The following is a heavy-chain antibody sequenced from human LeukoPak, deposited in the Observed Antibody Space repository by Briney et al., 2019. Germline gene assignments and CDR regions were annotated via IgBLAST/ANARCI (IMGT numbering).Heavy chain of an antibody. CDR3: AREARASVYCGGDCSSRRRYFDL. CDR1: GYTFTSYG. CDR2: ISAYNGNT. Sequence: GASVKVSCKASGYTFTSYGISWVRQAPGQGLEWMGWISAYNGNTNYAQKLQGRVTMTTDTSTSTAYMELRSLRSDDTAVYYCAREARASVYCGGDCSSRRRYFDLWGRGTLVTVSS. J-gene: IGHJ2*01. V-gene: IGHV1-18*01. D-gene: IGHD2-21*02.